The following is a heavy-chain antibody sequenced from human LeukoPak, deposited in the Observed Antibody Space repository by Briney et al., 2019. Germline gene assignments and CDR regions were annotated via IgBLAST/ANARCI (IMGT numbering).Heavy chain of an antibody. CDR3: ARGGHNWNYRERFDY. V-gene: IGHV4-4*07. D-gene: IGHD1-7*01. CDR2: IYTSGST. CDR1: GYSISSGYY. Sequence: RTSETLSLTCTVSGYSISSGYYWSWIRQPAGKGLEWIGRIYTSGSTNYNPSLKSRVTMSVDTSKNQFSLKLSSVTAADTAVYYCARGGHNWNYRERFDYWGQGTLVTVSS. J-gene: IGHJ4*02.